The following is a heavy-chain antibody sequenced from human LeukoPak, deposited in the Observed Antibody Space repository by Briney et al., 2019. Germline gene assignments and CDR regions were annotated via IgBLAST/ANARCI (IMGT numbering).Heavy chain of an antibody. J-gene: IGHJ6*03. CDR3: ARFAAGGSYYYYMDV. Sequence: GGSLRLSCAASGVTCSSYTMNWVRQPPGKGLEWVSNIGTSSTTIYYADSVKGRFTISRDNAKNSPYLQMNSLRADDTAVYYCARFAAGGSYYYYMDVWGKGTTVTVSS. CDR2: IGTSSTTI. CDR1: GVTCSSYT. D-gene: IGHD6-25*01. V-gene: IGHV3-48*01.